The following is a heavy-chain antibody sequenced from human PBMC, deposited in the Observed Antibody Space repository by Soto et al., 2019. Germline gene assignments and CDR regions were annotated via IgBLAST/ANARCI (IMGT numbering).Heavy chain of an antibody. Sequence: GGSLRLSCAASGFTFSSYSMNWVRQAPGKGLEWVSYISSSSSTIYHADSVKGRFSISRDNAKNSLYLQMNSLRDEDTAVYYCARERGYSYGNNWFDPWGQGTLVTVSS. CDR1: GFTFSSYS. J-gene: IGHJ5*02. CDR3: ARERGYSYGNNWFDP. CDR2: ISSSSSTI. V-gene: IGHV3-48*02. D-gene: IGHD5-18*01.